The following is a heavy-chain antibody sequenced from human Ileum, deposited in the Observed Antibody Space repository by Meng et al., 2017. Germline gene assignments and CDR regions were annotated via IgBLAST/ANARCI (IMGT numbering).Heavy chain of an antibody. V-gene: IGHV4-39*06. D-gene: IGHD5-12*01. CDR3: AGRGYGGPSAFDY. CDR1: GGPISSSSYY. J-gene: IGHJ4*02. CDR2: FYYSGSP. Sequence: SETLSLTCTVSGGPISSSSYYWGWIRQPPGKGLEWSGSFYYSGSPFYNSSLNSRVTISVDTSKNQFTLRLNSVTAADTAVYYCAGRGYGGPSAFDYWGQGSLVTVSS.